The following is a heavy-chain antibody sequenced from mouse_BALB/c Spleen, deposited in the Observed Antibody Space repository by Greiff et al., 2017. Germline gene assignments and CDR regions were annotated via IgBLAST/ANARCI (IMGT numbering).Heavy chain of an antibody. J-gene: IGHJ4*01. Sequence: EVQGVESGGDLVKPGGSLKLSCAASGFTFSSYGMSWVRQTPDKRLEWVATISSGGSYTYYPDSVKGRFTISRDNAKNTLYLQMSSLKSEDTAMYYCARLEYDVRAMDYWGQGTSVTVSS. V-gene: IGHV5-6*01. CDR2: ISSGGSYT. CDR1: GFTFSSYG. CDR3: ARLEYDVRAMDY. D-gene: IGHD2-14*01.